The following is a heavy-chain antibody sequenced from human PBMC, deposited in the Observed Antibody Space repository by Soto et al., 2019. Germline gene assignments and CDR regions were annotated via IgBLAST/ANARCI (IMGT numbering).Heavy chain of an antibody. J-gene: IGHJ4*02. D-gene: IGHD6-19*01. CDR3: ARDRGAVTGQYFDY. V-gene: IGHV3-11*05. Sequence: QVPLEESGGGLVKPGGSLRLSCAASGFTFSGFYMSWIRQAPGKGLEYISFISTSGTSANYADSVKGRFIISRDNAKNSLYLQMDSLRADDTAVYYCARDRGAVTGQYFDYWGQGTLVTVSS. CDR2: ISTSGTSA. CDR1: GFTFSGFY.